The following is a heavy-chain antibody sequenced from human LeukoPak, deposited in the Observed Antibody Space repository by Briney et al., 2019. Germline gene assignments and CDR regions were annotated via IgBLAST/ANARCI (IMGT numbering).Heavy chain of an antibody. J-gene: IGHJ6*02. D-gene: IGHD4-11*01. V-gene: IGHV3-33*01. CDR2: IWYDGSNK. Sequence: GKSLRLSCAASGFTFSSYGMHWVRQAPGKGLKWVAVIWYDGSNKYYAGSVKGRFTISRDNSKNTLYLQMNSLRAEDTAVYFCARVYSNSPEYGMDVWGQGTTVTVSS. CDR1: GFTFSSYG. CDR3: ARVYSNSPEYGMDV.